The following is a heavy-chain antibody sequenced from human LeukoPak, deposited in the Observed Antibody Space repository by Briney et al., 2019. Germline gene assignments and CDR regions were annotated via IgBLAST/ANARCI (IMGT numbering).Heavy chain of an antibody. D-gene: IGHD3-22*01. CDR3: ARGLRRYYDSSGYWGY. CDR1: GGSFSGYY. V-gene: IGHV4-34*01. CDR2: INHSGST. Sequence: ETLSLTCAVYGGSFSGYYWSWIRQPPGKGLGWIGEINHSGSTNYNPSLKSRVTISVDTSKNQFSLKLSSVTAADTAVYYCARGLRRYYDSSGYWGYWGQGTLVTLSS. J-gene: IGHJ4*02.